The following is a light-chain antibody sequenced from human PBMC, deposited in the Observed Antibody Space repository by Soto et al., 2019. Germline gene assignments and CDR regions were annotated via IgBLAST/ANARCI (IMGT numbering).Light chain of an antibody. CDR3: QQYNNWPQT. Sequence: EIVMTQSQATLSVSPCERATLSCRASQSVSSNLAWYQQKPGQAPRLLIYGASTRATGIPARFSGSGSGTEFTLTISSLQSEDFAVYYCQQYNNWPQTFGQGTKVDIK. V-gene: IGKV3-15*01. CDR2: GAS. CDR1: QSVSSN. J-gene: IGKJ1*01.